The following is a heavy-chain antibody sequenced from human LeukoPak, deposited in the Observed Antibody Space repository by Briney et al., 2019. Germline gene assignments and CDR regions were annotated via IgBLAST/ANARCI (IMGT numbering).Heavy chain of an antibody. CDR3: ASFSYLSGFDY. CDR2: ISGSDGST. V-gene: IGHV3-23*01. D-gene: IGHD2/OR15-2a*01. CDR1: GFTFSSYA. J-gene: IGHJ4*02. Sequence: GGSLRLSCAASGFTFSSYAMSWVRQAPGKGLGWVSAISGSDGSTYYADSVKGRFTISRDNSKNTLYLQMNSLRAEDTAVYYCASFSYLSGFDYWGQGTLVTVSS.